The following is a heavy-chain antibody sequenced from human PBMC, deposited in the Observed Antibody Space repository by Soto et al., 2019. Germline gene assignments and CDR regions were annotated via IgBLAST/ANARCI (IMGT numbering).Heavy chain of an antibody. CDR1: GGSISSGDYY. CDR2: IYYSGST. V-gene: IGHV4-30-4*01. D-gene: IGHD2-15*01. Sequence: QVQLQESGPGLVKPSQTLSLTCTVSGGSISSGDYYWSCIRPAPGKGLAWIGDIYYSGSTYYNPSLKSRVTISVDTSKNQFSLKLSSVTAADTAVYYCAIDGGSSGYFDYWGQGTLVTVSS. CDR3: AIDGGSSGYFDY. J-gene: IGHJ4*02.